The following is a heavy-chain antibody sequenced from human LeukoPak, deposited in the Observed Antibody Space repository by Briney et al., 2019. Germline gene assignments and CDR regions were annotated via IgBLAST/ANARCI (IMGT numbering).Heavy chain of an antibody. CDR3: AKQLCSSSGCHGVLPGAEDY. CDR2: ITYYQGDT. J-gene: IGHJ4*02. CDR1: GYTLSSFG. Sequence: ASVKVSCKASGYTLSSFGLSWVRQAPGQGLEWMGWITYYQGDTNAAERFRGRLTMTSDTSTNTAYMELRGLTSDDTATYYCAKQLCSSSGCHGVLPGAEDYWGQGTLVTVSS. D-gene: IGHD2-8*01. V-gene: IGHV1-18*01.